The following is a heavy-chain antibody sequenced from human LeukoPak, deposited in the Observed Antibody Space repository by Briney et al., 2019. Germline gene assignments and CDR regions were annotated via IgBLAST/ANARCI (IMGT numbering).Heavy chain of an antibody. Sequence: SETLSLTCTVSGGSISSSSYYWGWIRQPPGKRLEWIGSIYYSGSTYYNPSLKSRVTISVDTSKNQFSLKLSSVTAADTAVYYCARRRGFYYDSSGKDYYYYYMDVWGKGTTVTVSS. V-gene: IGHV4-39*01. J-gene: IGHJ6*03. CDR2: IYYSGST. CDR3: ARRRGFYYDSSGKDYYYYYMDV. CDR1: GGSISSSSYY. D-gene: IGHD3-22*01.